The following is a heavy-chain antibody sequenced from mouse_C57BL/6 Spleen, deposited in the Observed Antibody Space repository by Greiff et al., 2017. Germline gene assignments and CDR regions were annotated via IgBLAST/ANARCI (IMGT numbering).Heavy chain of an antibody. D-gene: IGHD1-1*01. J-gene: IGHJ2*01. V-gene: IGHV5-9-1*02. CDR1: GFTFSSYA. CDR2: ISSGGDYI. Sequence: EVKLMESGEGLVKPGGSLKLSCAASGFTFSSYAMSWVRQTPEKRLEWVAYISSGGDYIYYADTVKGRFTISRDNARNTLYLQMSSLKSEDTAMYYCTRETVAYYFDYWGQGTTLTVSS. CDR3: TRETVAYYFDY.